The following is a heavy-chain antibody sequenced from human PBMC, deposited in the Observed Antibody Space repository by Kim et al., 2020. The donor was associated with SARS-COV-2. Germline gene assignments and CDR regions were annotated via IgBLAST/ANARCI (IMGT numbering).Heavy chain of an antibody. CDR1: GFTFSSYA. J-gene: IGHJ4*02. V-gene: IGHV3-23*01. CDR2: ISGSGGST. D-gene: IGHD3-22*01. Sequence: GGSLRLSCAASGFTFSSYAMSWVRQAPGKGLEWVSAISGSGGSTYYADSVKGRFTISRDNSKNTLYLQMNSLRAEDTAVYYCAKDLSDYYDSSGYYGPLGYWGQGTLVTVSS. CDR3: AKDLSDYYDSSGYYGPLGY.